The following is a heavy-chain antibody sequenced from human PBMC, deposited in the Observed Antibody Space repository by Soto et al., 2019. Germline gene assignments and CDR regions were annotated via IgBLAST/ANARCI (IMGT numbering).Heavy chain of an antibody. V-gene: IGHV1-18*01. J-gene: IGHJ5*02. CDR3: ARHHGPTTSENWFDP. Sequence: ASVKVSCKASGYTFFTYDISWVRQAPGQGLEWMGWMSTYRGDTKYAQKFQGRVTMTTDTSTTTAYLELRSLRSDDTAVYYCARHHGPTTSENWFDPWGQGTLVTVSS. CDR2: MSTYRGDT. D-gene: IGHD5-12*01. CDR1: GYTFFTYD.